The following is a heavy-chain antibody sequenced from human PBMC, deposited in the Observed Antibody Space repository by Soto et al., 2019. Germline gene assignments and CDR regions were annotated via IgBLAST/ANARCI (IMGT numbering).Heavy chain of an antibody. J-gene: IGHJ4*02. Sequence: PGGSLRLSCAASGFIFRDWFMSWIRQAPGKGLEWISYISKDSGRATRYADSVKGRFTISRDNSKNTLYLQMNSLRAEDTSVYYCAKDSTDYGIQRDLDYRGQGTLVTVSS. V-gene: IGHV3-11*04. CDR1: GFIFRDWF. CDR2: ISKDSGRAT. CDR3: AKDSTDYGIQRDLDY. D-gene: IGHD4-17*01.